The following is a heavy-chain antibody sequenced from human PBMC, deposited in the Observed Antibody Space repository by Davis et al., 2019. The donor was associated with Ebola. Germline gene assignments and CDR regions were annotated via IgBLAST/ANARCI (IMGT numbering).Heavy chain of an antibody. Sequence: GGSLRLSCAASGFTFSGYGMHWVRQAPGKGLVWVAVISYDGSNKYYADSVKGRFTISRDNSKNTLYLQMNTLRAEDTAVYYCARGGDIVVVVAATDFDYWGQGTLVTVSS. CDR1: GFTFSGYG. CDR2: ISYDGSNK. CDR3: ARGGDIVVVVAATDFDY. J-gene: IGHJ4*02. V-gene: IGHV3-30*03. D-gene: IGHD2-15*01.